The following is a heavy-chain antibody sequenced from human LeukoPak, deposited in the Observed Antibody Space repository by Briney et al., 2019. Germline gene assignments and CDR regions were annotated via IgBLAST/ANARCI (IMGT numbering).Heavy chain of an antibody. CDR3: ATHGGDGPKSAYFDY. Sequence: SETLSLTCIVAGGSFTNTKYYWGWLRQPPGKGLEWVASIYDSGSILYNPSLKSRITLSVDTSKNQFSLKLTSVPAADTSVYYCATHGGDGPKSAYFDYWGRGTLVTVSS. CDR1: GGSFTNTKYY. J-gene: IGHJ4*02. CDR2: IYDSGSI. D-gene: IGHD5-24*01. V-gene: IGHV4-39*01.